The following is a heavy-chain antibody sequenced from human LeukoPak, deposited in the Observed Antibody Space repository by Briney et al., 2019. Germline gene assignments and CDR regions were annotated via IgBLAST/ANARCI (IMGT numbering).Heavy chain of an antibody. Sequence: GESLKSSCKGAGYSFASYWIAWVSHIPGKGLEWMGVIYPGNSDITYSPSFQGQVTISADKSVSTAYLHWSSLKASDTAIYYCARHLSSITSCPNYWGQGTLVTVSS. CDR3: ARHLSSITSCPNY. D-gene: IGHD2-2*01. CDR1: GYSFASYW. J-gene: IGHJ4*02. CDR2: IYPGNSDI. V-gene: IGHV5-51*01.